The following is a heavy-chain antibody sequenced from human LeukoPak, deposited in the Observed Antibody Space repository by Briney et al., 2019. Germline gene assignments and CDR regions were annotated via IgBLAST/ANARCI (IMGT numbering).Heavy chain of an antibody. CDR3: ARDQDFGSNLDY. CDR1: GFTFSSCS. D-gene: IGHD2-2*01. CDR2: ISSSSSYI. Sequence: GGSLRLSCAASGFTFSSCSMNWVRQAPGKGLEWVSSISSSSSYIYYADSVKGRFTISRDNAKNSLYLQMNSLRAEDTAVYYCARDQDFGSNLDYWGQGTLVTVSS. J-gene: IGHJ4*02. V-gene: IGHV3-21*01.